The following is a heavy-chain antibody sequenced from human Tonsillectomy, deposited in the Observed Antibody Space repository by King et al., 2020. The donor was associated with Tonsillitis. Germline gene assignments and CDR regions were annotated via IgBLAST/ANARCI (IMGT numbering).Heavy chain of an antibody. J-gene: IGHJ4*02. CDR3: AKDPDTVITKFYF. CDR2: IRYDGSNK. V-gene: IGHV3-30*02. CDR1: GFKFNIFG. Sequence: QLVQSGGGVVQPGGSLRLSCAASGFKFNIFGMHWVRQAPGKGLEWVSFIRYDGSNKFYANSVKGRFTISRDNSKNTLYLQMNSLRAEDTAVYYCAKDPDTVITKFYFWGQGTLVTVSS. D-gene: IGHD4-23*01.